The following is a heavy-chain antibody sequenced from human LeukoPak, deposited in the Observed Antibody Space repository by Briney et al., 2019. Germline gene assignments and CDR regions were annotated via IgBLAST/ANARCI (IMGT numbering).Heavy chain of an antibody. V-gene: IGHV3-9*03. Sequence: GGSLRLSCAASGFTFDDYAMHWVQQAPGKGLEWVSGISWNSGSIGYADSVKGRFTISRDNAKNSLYLQMNSLRAEDMALYYCAKDHSAIPNYFDYWGQGTLVTVSS. CDR3: AKDHSAIPNYFDY. D-gene: IGHD2-2*02. CDR2: ISWNSGSI. J-gene: IGHJ4*02. CDR1: GFTFDDYA.